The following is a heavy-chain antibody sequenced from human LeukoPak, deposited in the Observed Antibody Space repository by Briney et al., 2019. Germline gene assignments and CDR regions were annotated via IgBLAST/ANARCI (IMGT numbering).Heavy chain of an antibody. CDR1: GGSISSSSYY. CDR2: IYYSGST. CDR3: ARPVLRYFDWFHGFYYMDV. V-gene: IGHV4-39*07. J-gene: IGHJ6*03. Sequence: PSETLSLTCTVSGGSISSSSYYWGWIRQPPGKGLEWIGSIYYSGSTYYNPSLKSRVTISVDTSKNQFSLKLSSVTAADTAVYYCARPVLRYFDWFHGFYYMDVWGKGTTVTVSS. D-gene: IGHD3-9*01.